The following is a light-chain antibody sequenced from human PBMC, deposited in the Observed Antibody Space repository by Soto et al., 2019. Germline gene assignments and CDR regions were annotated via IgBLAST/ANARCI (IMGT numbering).Light chain of an antibody. Sequence: QSALTQPASVSGSPGQSITISCTGTSSDVGGYNYVSWYQQHPGKAPKLMIYDVSNRPSGVSNRFSGSKSGNTASLTISGIQAEDEADYYCRSYTSSSTRVFGGGTKLTVL. J-gene: IGLJ2*01. CDR3: RSYTSSSTRV. V-gene: IGLV2-14*01. CDR2: DVS. CDR1: SSDVGGYNY.